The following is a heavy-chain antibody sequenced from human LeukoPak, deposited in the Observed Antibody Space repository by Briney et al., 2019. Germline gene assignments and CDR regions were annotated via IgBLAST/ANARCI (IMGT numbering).Heavy chain of an antibody. J-gene: IGHJ5*02. Sequence: PSETLSLTCAVSGGSISSGGYSWSWIRQPPGKGLEWIGYIYHSGSTYYNPSLKSRVTISVDRSKNQFSLKLSSVTAADTAVYYCARWRRKIDPWGQGTLVTVSS. CDR1: GGSISSGGYS. CDR2: IYHSGST. D-gene: IGHD5-24*01. CDR3: ARWRRKIDP. V-gene: IGHV4-30-2*02.